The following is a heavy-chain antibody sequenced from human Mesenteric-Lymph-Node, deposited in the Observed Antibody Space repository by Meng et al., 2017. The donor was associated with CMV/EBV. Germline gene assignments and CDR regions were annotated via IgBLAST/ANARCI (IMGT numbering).Heavy chain of an antibody. V-gene: IGHV1-69*02. CDR1: VGTFSSYT. Sequence: SVKVSCKASVGTFSSYTISWVRQAPGQGLEWMGRIIPILGIANYAQKFQGRVTITADKSTSTAYMELSSLRSEDTAVYYCASGADSSSPDDAFDIWGQGTMVTVSS. CDR2: IIPILGIA. J-gene: IGHJ3*02. CDR3: ASGADSSSPDDAFDI. D-gene: IGHD6-13*01.